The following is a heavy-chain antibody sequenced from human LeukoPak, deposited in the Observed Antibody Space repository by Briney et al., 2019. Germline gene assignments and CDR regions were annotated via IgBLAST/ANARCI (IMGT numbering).Heavy chain of an antibody. CDR1: GGSISSHY. J-gene: IGHJ4*02. Sequence: TSETLSLTCSVSGGSISSHYWSWIRQPPGKGLEWIGYVYNSGNTKYNPSLKSRVTISVDTSKNQFSLKLTSVTAADTAVYYCARDDVELLLYYWGQGTLVTVSS. CDR3: ARDDVELLLYY. D-gene: IGHD3-10*01. V-gene: IGHV4-59*11. CDR2: VYNSGNT.